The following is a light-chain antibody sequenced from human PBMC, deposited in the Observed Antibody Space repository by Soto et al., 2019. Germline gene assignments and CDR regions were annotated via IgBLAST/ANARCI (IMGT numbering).Light chain of an antibody. CDR3: QQYYNWPLT. Sequence: EIVMTQSPATLSVSPGERATLSCRASQSLSNHLAWCQQKPGQAPGLLIYGASTRATGIPARFSGSGSGTEFTLTISSLQSEDFAVYFCQQYYNWPLTFGPGTKVDIK. V-gene: IGKV3-15*01. CDR2: GAS. CDR1: QSLSNH. J-gene: IGKJ3*01.